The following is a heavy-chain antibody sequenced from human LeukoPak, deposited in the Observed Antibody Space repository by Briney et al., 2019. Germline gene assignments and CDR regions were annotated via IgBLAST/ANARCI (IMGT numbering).Heavy chain of an antibody. J-gene: IGHJ4*02. D-gene: IGHD6-19*01. CDR3: AKDRVAVTGHTGGLDY. CDR1: RFTFSSYA. Sequence: GGSLRLSCAASRFTFSSYAMSWVRQAPGKGLEWVSGISGSGGSTYAESVKGRFTISRDNSKNTLYLQMNSLRAEDTAIYYCAKDRVAVTGHTGGLDYWGQGTLVTVSS. CDR2: ISGSGGST. V-gene: IGHV3-23*01.